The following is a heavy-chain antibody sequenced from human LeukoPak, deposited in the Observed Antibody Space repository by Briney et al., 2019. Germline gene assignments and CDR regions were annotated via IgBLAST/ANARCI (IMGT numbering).Heavy chain of an antibody. Sequence: GESLRISCAAFGFTFSDYYMSWIRQAPGKGLEWVSYISSSSSYTNYADSVKGRFTISRDNAKNSLYLQMNSLRAEDTAVYYCARVLFVVRGATWVFDYWGQGTLVTVSS. CDR3: ARVLFVVRGATWVFDY. J-gene: IGHJ4*02. CDR1: GFTFSDYY. D-gene: IGHD3-10*01. V-gene: IGHV3-11*05. CDR2: ISSSSSYT.